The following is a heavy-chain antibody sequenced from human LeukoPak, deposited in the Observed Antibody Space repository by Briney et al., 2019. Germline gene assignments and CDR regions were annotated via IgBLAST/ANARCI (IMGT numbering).Heavy chain of an antibody. V-gene: IGHV3-23*01. Sequence: GGSLRLSCAASGFTFSTYAMSWVRQAPGKGLEWVSSISGISGGGGSTYYADSVKGRFTISRDNSKDTLYLQMNSLRGEDTAVYYCAKLGRYQLPLDDFWDQGTLVTVS. CDR2: ISGISGGGGST. D-gene: IGHD2-2*01. CDR1: GFTFSTYA. J-gene: IGHJ4*02. CDR3: AKLGRYQLPLDDF.